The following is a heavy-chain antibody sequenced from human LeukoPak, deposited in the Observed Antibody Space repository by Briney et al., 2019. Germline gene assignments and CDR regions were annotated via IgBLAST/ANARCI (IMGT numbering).Heavy chain of an antibody. D-gene: IGHD1-14*01. V-gene: IGHV4-39*01. CDR3: ARHTYNLNHARTFDY. CDR2: IYYSGST. Sequence: SETLSLTCTVSGGSISSSSSYWGWIRQPPGKGLEWVASIYYSGSTYYYPSLKSRGTISVDTSNNQFSLKLSSVTAADTAVYYCARHTYNLNHARTFDYWGQGTLVTVSS. J-gene: IGHJ4*02. CDR1: GGSISSSSSY.